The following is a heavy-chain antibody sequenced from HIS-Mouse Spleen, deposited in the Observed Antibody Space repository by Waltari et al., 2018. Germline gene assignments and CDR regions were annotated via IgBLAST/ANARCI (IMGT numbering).Heavy chain of an antibody. CDR2: IYYSGST. J-gene: IGHJ2*01. Sequence: QLQLQESGPGLVKPSETLSLTCTVSGGSISSSSYYWGWIRQPPGKGLEGIGSIYYSGSTYHNPSLKSRVTRSVDTSKNQCSLKLSSVTAADTAVYYCAREIPYSSSWYDWYFDLWGRGTLVTVSS. D-gene: IGHD6-13*01. CDR3: AREIPYSSSWYDWYFDL. CDR1: GGSISSSSYY. V-gene: IGHV4-39*07.